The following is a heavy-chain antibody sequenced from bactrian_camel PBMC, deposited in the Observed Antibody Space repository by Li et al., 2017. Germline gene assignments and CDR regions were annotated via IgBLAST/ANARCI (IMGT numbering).Heavy chain of an antibody. Sequence: VQLVESGGGVVQPGGSLRLSCAASGFTFSSYAMGWVRQAPGKGLEWVSSIDRDGSNTYYADSEKGRFSISRDNAENTLYLQLNSLKSEDTAVYYCATGTDMASWGQGTQVTVS. D-gene: IGHD3*01. V-gene: IGHV3-2*01. J-gene: IGHJ4*01. CDR1: GFTFSSYA. CDR3: ATGTDMAS. CDR2: IDRDGSNT.